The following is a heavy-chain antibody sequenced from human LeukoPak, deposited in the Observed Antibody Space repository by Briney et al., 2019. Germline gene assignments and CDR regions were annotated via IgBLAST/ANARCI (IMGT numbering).Heavy chain of an antibody. D-gene: IGHD2-15*01. J-gene: IGHJ5*02. Sequence: SVKVSCKASGGTFSSYAISWVRQAPEQGLEWMGRTIPIFGIANYAQKFQGRVTITADKSTSTAYMELSSLRSEDTAVYYCAITPSGYCSGGSCHNWFDPWGQGTLVTVSS. CDR3: AITPSGYCSGGSCHNWFDP. CDR1: GGTFSSYA. CDR2: TIPIFGIA. V-gene: IGHV1-69*04.